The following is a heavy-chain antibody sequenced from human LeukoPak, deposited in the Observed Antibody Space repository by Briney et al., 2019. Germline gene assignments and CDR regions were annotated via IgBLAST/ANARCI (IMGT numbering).Heavy chain of an antibody. D-gene: IGHD5-18*01. CDR2: IYYSGST. J-gene: IGHJ4*02. CDR1: GGSISSYY. CDR3: ARGKRGYSYGTFDY. Sequence: SETLSLTCTVSGGSISSYYWSWIRQPPGKGLVWIGYIYYSGSTNYNPSLKSRVTISVDTSKNQFSLKLSSVTAADTAVYYCARGKRGYSYGTFDYWGQGTLVTVSS. V-gene: IGHV4-59*01.